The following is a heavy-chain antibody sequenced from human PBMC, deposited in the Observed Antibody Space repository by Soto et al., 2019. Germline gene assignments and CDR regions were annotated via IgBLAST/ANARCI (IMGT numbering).Heavy chain of an antibody. CDR1: GYTFTSYG. J-gene: IGHJ6*02. CDR2: INAGNGNT. Sequence: ASVKVSCQASGYTFTSYGIHWVRQAPGQRLEWTGWINAGNGNTKYSEKFQGRVTITRDTSASTAYLELSSLRSEDTAVYYCARDPNDSSAYYHHYYYGMDVWGQGTTVTVSS. V-gene: IGHV1-3*01. CDR3: ARDPNDSSAYYHHYYYGMDV. D-gene: IGHD3-22*01.